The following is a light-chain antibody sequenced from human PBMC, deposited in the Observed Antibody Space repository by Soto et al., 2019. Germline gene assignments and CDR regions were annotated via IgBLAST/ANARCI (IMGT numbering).Light chain of an antibody. V-gene: IGLV2-14*03. J-gene: IGLJ1*01. CDR2: DVS. Sequence: QSVLTQPASVSGSPGQSITISCTGTASDVGDYNYVYRYQQHPGKAPKLMIYDVSNRPSGVSNRFSGSKSGNTASLTISGLQADDEADYYCSSYTTGSTPYVFGTGTKLTVL. CDR3: SSYTTGSTPYV. CDR1: ASDVGDYNY.